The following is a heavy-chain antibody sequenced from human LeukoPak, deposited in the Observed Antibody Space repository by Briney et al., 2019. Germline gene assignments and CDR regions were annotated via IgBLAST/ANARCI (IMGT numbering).Heavy chain of an antibody. D-gene: IGHD2-15*01. CDR3: ARAGGSSDY. CDR1: GVPISSSSYY. Sequence: PSETLSLTCTVSGVPISSSSYYWGWIRQPPGKGLEWIGTIYYSGSTYYNPSLKSRLTMSVDTSKNQFSLKLSSVTAADTAIYYCARAGGSSDYWGQGTLVTVSS. CDR2: IYYSGST. V-gene: IGHV4-39*07. J-gene: IGHJ4*02.